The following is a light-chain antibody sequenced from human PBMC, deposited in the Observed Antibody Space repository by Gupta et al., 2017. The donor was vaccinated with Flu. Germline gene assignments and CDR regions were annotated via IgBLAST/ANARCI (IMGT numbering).Light chain of an antibody. CDR3: CSYAGSFNFV. V-gene: IGLV2-11*01. CDR1: SSDVGDYNY. CDR2: DVG. Sequence: QSALTQPRSVSGSPGQTVTISCTGTSSDVGDYNYVSWYQQHPGKAPKLIIYDVGEWPSGVPNRFSGSKSGNTASLTISGLQAEDEADYYCCSYAGSFNFVFGTGTKVNVL. J-gene: IGLJ1*01.